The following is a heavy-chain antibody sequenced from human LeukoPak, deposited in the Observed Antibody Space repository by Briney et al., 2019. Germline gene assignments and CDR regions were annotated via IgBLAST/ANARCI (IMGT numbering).Heavy chain of an antibody. V-gene: IGHV3-74*01. CDR3: ARSAGSYRGPFDY. Sequence: GGSLRLSCAASGFTFSGYWMYWVRQAPGKGLVWVSRINSDGSSTSYADSVKGRFTISRDNAKNTLYLQMNSLRAEDTAVYYCARSAGSYRGPFDYWGQGTLVTVSS. J-gene: IGHJ4*02. CDR2: INSDGSST. D-gene: IGHD1-26*01. CDR1: GFTFSGYW.